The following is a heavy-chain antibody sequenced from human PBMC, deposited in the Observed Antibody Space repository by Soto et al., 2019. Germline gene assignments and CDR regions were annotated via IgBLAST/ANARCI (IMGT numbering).Heavy chain of an antibody. Sequence: QVHLVESGGGVVQPGGSLRLSCAASGFTINRNDMYWVRQAPGKGLEWVAVMSFDGNHQHYADSVKGRFTIYRDNSKNTLSLEMNSLRRDDTDVYYCASCERFPRVGVDYYALDVWGQGTTVIVSS. J-gene: IGHJ6*02. V-gene: IGHV3-30*03. CDR1: GFTINRND. CDR2: MSFDGNHQ. D-gene: IGHD3-3*01. CDR3: ASCERFPRVGVDYYALDV.